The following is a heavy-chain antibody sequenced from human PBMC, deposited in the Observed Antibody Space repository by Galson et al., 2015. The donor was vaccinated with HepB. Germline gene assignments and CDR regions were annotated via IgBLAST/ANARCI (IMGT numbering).Heavy chain of an antibody. CDR1: GFTFSSYW. J-gene: IGHJ2*01. Sequence: SLRLSCAASGFTFSSYWMSWVRQAPGKGLEWVANIKQDGSEKYYVDSVKGRFTISRDNAKNSLYLQMNSLRAEDTAVYYCARDQVPYYYDSSGYYTPNWYFDLWGRGTLVTVSS. CDR2: IKQDGSEK. CDR3: ARDQVPYYYDSSGYYTPNWYFDL. D-gene: IGHD3-22*01. V-gene: IGHV3-7*03.